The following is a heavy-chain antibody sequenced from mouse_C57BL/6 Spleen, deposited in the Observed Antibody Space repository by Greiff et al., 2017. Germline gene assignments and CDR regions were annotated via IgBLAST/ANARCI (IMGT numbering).Heavy chain of an antibody. CDR3: ARGRDGYYVRAMDY. V-gene: IGHV1-52*01. J-gene: IGHJ4*01. CDR2: IDPSDSET. Sequence: QVHVKQSGAELVRPGSSVKLSCKASGYTFTSYWMHWVKQRPIQGLEWIGNIDPSDSETHYNQKFKDKATLTVDKSSSTAYMQLSSLTSEDSAVYYCARGRDGYYVRAMDYWGQGTSVTVSS. D-gene: IGHD2-3*01. CDR1: GYTFTSYW.